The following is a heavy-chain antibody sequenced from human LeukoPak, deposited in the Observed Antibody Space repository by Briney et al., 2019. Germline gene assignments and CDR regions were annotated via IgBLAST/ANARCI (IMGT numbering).Heavy chain of an antibody. V-gene: IGHV3-7*03. CDR2: IKQDGSEK. J-gene: IGHJ4*02. CDR3: ARDFALLRVDY. Sequence: GGPLRLSCAASGFTFSSYWMSWVRQAPGKGLEWVANIKQDGSEKYYVDSVKGRFTISRDNAKNSLYLQMNSLRAEDTAVYYCARDFALLRVDYWGQGTLVTVSS. CDR1: GFTFSSYW. D-gene: IGHD2-15*01.